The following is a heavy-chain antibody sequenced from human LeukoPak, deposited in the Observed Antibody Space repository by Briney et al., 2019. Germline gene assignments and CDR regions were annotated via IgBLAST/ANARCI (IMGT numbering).Heavy chain of an antibody. J-gene: IGHJ4*02. CDR3: ARLVVVAATPGYFDY. CDR1: VFTFSDYY. CDR2: ITSSSYT. Sequence: PGGSLRLSCAASVFTFSDYYMSWVRQAPGKGLGWVSYITSSSYTNYADSVKDRFTISRDNAKNSLYLQMNSLRAEDTAIYYCARLVVVAATPGYFDYWGQGTLVTVSS. D-gene: IGHD2-15*01. V-gene: IGHV3-11*06.